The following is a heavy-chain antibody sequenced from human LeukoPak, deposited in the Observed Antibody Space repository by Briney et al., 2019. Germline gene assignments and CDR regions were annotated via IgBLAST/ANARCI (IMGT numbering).Heavy chain of an antibody. Sequence: KTSETLSLTCTVSGGSISSGGYYWSWIRQPPGKGLEWIGYIYYSGSTNYNPSLKSRVTISVDTSKNQFSLKLSSVTAADTAVYYCARDRRDGYNDYWGQGTLVTVSS. CDR2: IYYSGST. CDR1: GGSISSGGYY. D-gene: IGHD5-24*01. V-gene: IGHV4-61*08. J-gene: IGHJ4*02. CDR3: ARDRRDGYNDY.